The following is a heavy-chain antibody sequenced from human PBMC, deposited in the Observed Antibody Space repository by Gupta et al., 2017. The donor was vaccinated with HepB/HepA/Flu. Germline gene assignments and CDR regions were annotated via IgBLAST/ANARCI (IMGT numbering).Heavy chain of an antibody. CDR2: IKEDGSEQ. Sequence: EVQLVESGGGLVQPGGSLRLSCVGSGFPLSSFWMTWVRQAPGKGLEWVANIKEDGSEQNYVGSVKGRLTIARDKGKNSLYIKMRRLRDEDTAIDDCTRGREIGPHGGQGAMVTVYS. CDR3: TRGREIGPH. J-gene: IGHJ4*02. CDR1: GFPLSSFW. V-gene: IGHV3-7*01. D-gene: IGHD1-26*01.